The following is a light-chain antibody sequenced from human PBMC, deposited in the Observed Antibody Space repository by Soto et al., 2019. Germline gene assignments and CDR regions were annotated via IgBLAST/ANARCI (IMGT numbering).Light chain of an antibody. Sequence: QSVLTQPPSASGTPGQRVTISCSGSSSNIGSNYVYWYQQLPGTAPKLLIYRNNQRPSGVPDRFSGSKSGTSASLAISGLRSEDGADYYCAAWDDSLSVSWVFGGGTKLTGL. CDR3: AAWDDSLSVSWV. CDR2: RNN. J-gene: IGLJ3*02. V-gene: IGLV1-47*01. CDR1: SSNIGSNY.